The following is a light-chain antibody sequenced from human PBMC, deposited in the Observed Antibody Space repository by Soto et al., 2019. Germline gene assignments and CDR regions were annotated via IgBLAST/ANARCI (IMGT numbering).Light chain of an antibody. CDR2: AAS. CDR1: QSISNY. CDR3: QESYSTPFT. V-gene: IGKV1-39*01. Sequence: DFQMTQSPSSLSASVGDRVTITCRASQSISNYLNWYQQKPGKAPNLLIYAASSLQSGVPSRFSGSGSGTDFTLTISSLQPEDFATYYCQESYSTPFTFGPGTKVDIK. J-gene: IGKJ3*01.